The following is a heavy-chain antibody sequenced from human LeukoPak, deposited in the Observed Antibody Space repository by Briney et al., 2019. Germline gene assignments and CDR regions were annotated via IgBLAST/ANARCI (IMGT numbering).Heavy chain of an antibody. D-gene: IGHD3-10*01. V-gene: IGHV1-18*01. Sequence: GASVKVSCKASGYTFTNYGISWVRQAPGQGLEWMGGISGYEGNTNYAQILQDRVTMTTDTSTNTAYMELRSLRSDDTAVYYCARDSLQWFGESRRVGASYHGVDVWGQGTTVTVFS. CDR2: ISGYEGNT. CDR1: GYTFTNYG. J-gene: IGHJ6*02. CDR3: ARDSLQWFGESRRVGASYHGVDV.